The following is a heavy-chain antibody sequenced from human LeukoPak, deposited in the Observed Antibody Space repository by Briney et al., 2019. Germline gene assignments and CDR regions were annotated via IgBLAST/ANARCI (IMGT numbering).Heavy chain of an antibody. D-gene: IGHD6-19*01. J-gene: IGHJ4*02. CDR3: ARDEVARPEWLPPTSNYYFDY. Sequence: ASVKVSCKASGYTFTSYGISWVRQAPGQGLEWMGWISAYNGNTNYAQKLQGRATMTTDTSTSTAYMELRSLRSDDTAVYYCARDEVARPEWLPPTSNYYFDYWGQGTLVTVSS. CDR1: GYTFTSYG. V-gene: IGHV1-18*04. CDR2: ISAYNGNT.